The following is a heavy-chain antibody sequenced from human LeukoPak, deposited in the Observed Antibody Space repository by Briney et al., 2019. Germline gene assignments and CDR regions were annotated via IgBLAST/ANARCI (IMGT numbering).Heavy chain of an antibody. D-gene: IGHD6-13*01. CDR2: ISGSGGIT. J-gene: IGHJ5*02. CDR3: AKGGSSSWYNWFDP. Sequence: PGGSLRLSCAASGFTFSIYAMSWVRQAPGKGLEWISGISGSGGITYYADSVKGRFNISRDSSKDTVYLQMNSLRVEDTAVYYCAKGGSSSWYNWFDPWGQGALVTVSS. V-gene: IGHV3-23*01. CDR1: GFTFSIYA.